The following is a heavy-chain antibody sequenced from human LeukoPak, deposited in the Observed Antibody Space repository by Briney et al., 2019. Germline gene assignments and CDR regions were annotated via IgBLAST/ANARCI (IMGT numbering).Heavy chain of an antibody. Sequence: SETLSLTCAVYGGSFSGYYWSWIRQPPGKGLEWIGEINHSGSTNYNPSLKSRVTISVDTSKNQFSLKLSSVTAADTAVYYCARDSGLYYYFDYWGQGTLVTVSS. V-gene: IGHV4-34*01. D-gene: IGHD3-10*01. CDR1: GGSFSGYY. CDR3: ARDSGLYYYFDY. J-gene: IGHJ4*02. CDR2: INHSGST.